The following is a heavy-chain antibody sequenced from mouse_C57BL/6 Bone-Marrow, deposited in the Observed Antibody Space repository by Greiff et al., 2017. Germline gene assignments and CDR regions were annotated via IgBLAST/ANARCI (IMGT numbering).Heavy chain of an antibody. D-gene: IGHD4-1*02. CDR1: GFTFSSYG. V-gene: IGHV5-6*01. Sequence: EVQLQESGGDLVKPGGSLKLSCAASGFTFSSYGMSWVRQTPDKRLEWVATISSGGSYTYYPDSVKGRFTISRDNAKNTLYLQMSSLTSEDTAMYYCARQQLGRFAYWGQGTLVTVSA. CDR2: ISSGGSYT. CDR3: ARQQLGRFAY. J-gene: IGHJ3*01.